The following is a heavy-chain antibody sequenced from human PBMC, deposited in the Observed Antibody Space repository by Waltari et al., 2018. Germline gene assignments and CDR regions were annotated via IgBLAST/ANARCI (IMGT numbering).Heavy chain of an antibody. Sequence: QVQLQQWGAGLLKPSEPLSLTCAVYGGSFSGYYWSWIRQPPGKGLEWIGEISHSGSTNYNPSLKSRVTISVDTSKNQFSPKLSSVTAADTAVYYCARGWALGLYDAFDIWGQGTMVTVSS. D-gene: IGHD3-16*02. J-gene: IGHJ3*02. CDR3: ARGWALGLYDAFDI. CDR1: GGSFSGYY. V-gene: IGHV4-34*01. CDR2: ISHSGST.